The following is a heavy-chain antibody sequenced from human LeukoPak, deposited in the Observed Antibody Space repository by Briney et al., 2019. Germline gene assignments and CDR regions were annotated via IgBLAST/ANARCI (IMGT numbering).Heavy chain of an antibody. CDR1: GFSLKTYG. CDR2: ISGSGGST. CDR3: ASHFGDYGTYLDY. V-gene: IGHV3-23*01. Sequence: GGSLRLSCEASGFSLKTYGMSWVRQAPGKGLEWVSGISGSGGSTYYADSVKGRFTISRHNSENTLQMNSLRAEDTAVYYCASHFGDYGTYLDYWGQGTLVTVSS. D-gene: IGHD4-17*01. J-gene: IGHJ4*02.